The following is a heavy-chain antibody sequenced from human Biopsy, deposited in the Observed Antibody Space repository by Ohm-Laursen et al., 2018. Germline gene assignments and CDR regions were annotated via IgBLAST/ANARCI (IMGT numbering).Heavy chain of an antibody. Sequence: TLSLTCTVSGGSTGGGEYYWNWIRQPAGQGLEWIGRIYITGETDYNPSLKSRVTMSVDSSKKQFSLKLKSVTAADTAIYYCARAPPLIRGVVESWFDPWGQGILVTVSS. J-gene: IGHJ5*02. D-gene: IGHD3-10*01. CDR3: ARAPPLIRGVVESWFDP. V-gene: IGHV4-61*02. CDR1: GGSTGGGEYY. CDR2: IYITGET.